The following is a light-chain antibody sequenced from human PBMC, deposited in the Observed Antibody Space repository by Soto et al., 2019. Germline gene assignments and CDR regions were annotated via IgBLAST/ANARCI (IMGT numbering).Light chain of an antibody. Sequence: DIQMTQSHSTLSGSVGDRVTITCRTSQTIRSWLAWYQQKRGKAPKLLIYKASTLTSGVSSRFSGSGSGTEFTLTISSLQPDDFASYYCQHYKSYSEAFGQGTKVDI. CDR2: KAS. V-gene: IGKV1-5*03. J-gene: IGKJ1*01. CDR1: QTIRSW. CDR3: QHYKSYSEA.